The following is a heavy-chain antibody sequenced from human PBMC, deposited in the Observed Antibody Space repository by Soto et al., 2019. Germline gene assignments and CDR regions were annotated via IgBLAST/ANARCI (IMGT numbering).Heavy chain of an antibody. CDR2: INAGYGNT. V-gene: IGHV1-3*01. Sequence: ASVKVSCKASGYTFSSYAMHWMRQAPGQRLEWMGWINAGYGNTKSSQKFQDRVTISRDTSASTAYMELTSLRSEDTAVYYCARDTGDGTFDFSGQGTLVTVSS. CDR1: GYTFSSYA. J-gene: IGHJ4*02. D-gene: IGHD7-27*01. CDR3: ARDTGDGTFDF.